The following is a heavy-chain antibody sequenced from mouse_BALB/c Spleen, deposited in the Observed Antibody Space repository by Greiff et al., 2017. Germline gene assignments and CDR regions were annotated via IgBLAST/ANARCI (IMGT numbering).Heavy chain of an antibody. CDR1: GYTFTSYW. CDR3: TRSTVVDPFDY. D-gene: IGHD1-1*01. Sequence: QVQLQQSGAELVRPGASVKLSCKASGYTFTSYWINWVKQRPGQGLEWIGNIYPSDSYTNYNQKFKDKATLTVDKSSSTAYMQLSSPTSEDSAVYYCTRSTVVDPFDYWGQGTTLTVSS. CDR2: IYPSDSYT. J-gene: IGHJ2*01. V-gene: IGHV1-69*02.